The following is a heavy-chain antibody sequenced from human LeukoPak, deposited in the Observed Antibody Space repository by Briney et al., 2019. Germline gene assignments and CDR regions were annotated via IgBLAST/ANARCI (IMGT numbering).Heavy chain of an antibody. CDR3: TRGNSIAAGAN. D-gene: IGHD6-13*01. Sequence: SETLFLTCSVSGGSSRSSNYYWGWMRQPPGKGLEWIVSMYYSGSTYNNPSLKSRVTISVDTSKNQSSLKVNSVTAADTAVYYCTRGNSIAAGANWGQGTLVTVSS. CDR1: GGSSRSSNYY. J-gene: IGHJ4*02. V-gene: IGHV4-39*07. CDR2: MYYSGST.